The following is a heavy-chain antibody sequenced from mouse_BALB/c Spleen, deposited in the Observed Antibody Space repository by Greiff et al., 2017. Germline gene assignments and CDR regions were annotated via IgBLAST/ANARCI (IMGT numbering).Heavy chain of an antibody. CDR3: ARRYYYGSSYGYYFDY. J-gene: IGHJ2*01. CDR1: GYTFTSYV. D-gene: IGHD1-1*01. CDR2: INPYNDGT. V-gene: IGHV1-14*01. Sequence: EVQLQQSGPELVKPGASVKMSCKASGYTFTSYVMHWVKQKPGQGLEWIGYINPYNDGTKYNEKFKGKATLTSDKSSSTAYMELSSLTSEDSAVYYCARRYYYGSSYGYYFDYWGQGTTLTVSS.